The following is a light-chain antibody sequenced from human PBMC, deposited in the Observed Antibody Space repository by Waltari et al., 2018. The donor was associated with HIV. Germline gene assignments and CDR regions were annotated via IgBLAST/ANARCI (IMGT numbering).Light chain of an antibody. J-gene: IGLJ2*01. CDR1: SSDFGLYHL. Sequence: QSALPQPASVSGSPGPSLPISCPGTSSDFGLYHLLSWYQQHPGKAPKLMIYEVSKRPSGVSNRFSGSKSGNTASLTISGLQAEDEADYYCCSYAGTSTVVFGGGTKLTVL. V-gene: IGLV2-23*02. CDR2: EVS. CDR3: CSYAGTSTVV.